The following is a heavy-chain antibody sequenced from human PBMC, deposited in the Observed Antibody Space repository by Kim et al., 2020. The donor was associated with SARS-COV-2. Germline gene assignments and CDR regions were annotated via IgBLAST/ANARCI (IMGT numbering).Heavy chain of an antibody. CDR2: IYYSGST. D-gene: IGHD2-2*01. CDR3: ARGLYCSSTSCYAGWFDP. CDR1: GGSISSYY. J-gene: IGHJ5*02. Sequence: SETLSLTCTVSGGSISSYYWSWIRQPPGKGLEWIGYIYYSGSTNYNPSLKSRVTISVDTSKNQFSLKLSSVTAADTAVYYCARGLYCSSTSCYAGWFDPWGQGTLVTVSS. V-gene: IGHV4-59*01.